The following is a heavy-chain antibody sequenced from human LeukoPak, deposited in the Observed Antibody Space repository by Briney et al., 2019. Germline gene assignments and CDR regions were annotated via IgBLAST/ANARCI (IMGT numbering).Heavy chain of an antibody. CDR1: GFTFRSHA. D-gene: IGHD1-26*01. V-gene: IGHV3-23*01. CDR2: ISGSGGST. Sequence: GGSLRLSCVGSGFTFRSHAMSWVRQAPGKGLEWVSGISGSGGSTYYADSVKGRFTISRDNSKNTLYLQMNSLTDEDTAVYYCAKKWGVGTTTLDYFDYWGQGTLVTVSS. CDR3: AKKWGVGTTTLDYFDY. J-gene: IGHJ4*02.